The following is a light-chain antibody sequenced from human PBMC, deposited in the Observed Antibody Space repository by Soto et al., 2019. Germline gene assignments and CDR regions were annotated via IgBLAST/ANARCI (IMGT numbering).Light chain of an antibody. CDR3: QQYETYYT. Sequence: DLQMTQSPSTLSASVGDRVTITCRASQSITTWLAWYQQKPGKAPNLLIYKASNLQSGVPSRFSGRGSGTEFTLTISGLQRDDFATYYCQQYETYYTFGQGTKLEIK. CDR1: QSITTW. J-gene: IGKJ2*01. V-gene: IGKV1-5*03. CDR2: KAS.